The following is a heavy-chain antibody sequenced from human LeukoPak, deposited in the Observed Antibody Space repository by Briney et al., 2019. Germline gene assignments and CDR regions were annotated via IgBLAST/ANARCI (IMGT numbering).Heavy chain of an antibody. J-gene: IGHJ5*02. V-gene: IGHV4-59*01. Sequence: SETLSLTCTVSGGSISSYYWSWIRQPPGKGLDWIGYISYLGSTNYNPSLNSRVTISIDTSKNQFSLKLSSVTAADTAVYYCARDRLQLQSWGQGTLVTVSS. CDR3: ARDRLQLQS. CDR2: ISYLGST. D-gene: IGHD5-24*01. CDR1: GGSISSYY.